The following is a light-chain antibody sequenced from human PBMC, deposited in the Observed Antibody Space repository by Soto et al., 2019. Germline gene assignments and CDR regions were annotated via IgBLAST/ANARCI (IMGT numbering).Light chain of an antibody. Sequence: QSVLTQPASVSASPGQSITISCTGGKNDIGSSDYVSWYRQHPGKAPKLIIYGVSNRPSGTSDRFSGSKSGNTASPTISGLQADDEADYYCSSSTSSNTLVFGGGTKVTVL. CDR1: KNDIGSSDY. CDR3: SSSTSSNTLV. CDR2: GVS. V-gene: IGLV2-14*01. J-gene: IGLJ3*02.